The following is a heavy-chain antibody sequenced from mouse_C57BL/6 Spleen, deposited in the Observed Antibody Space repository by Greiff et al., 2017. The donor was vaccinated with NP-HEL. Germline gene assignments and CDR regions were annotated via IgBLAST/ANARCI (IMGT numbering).Heavy chain of an antibody. CDR1: GFTFSSYA. Sequence: EVKLVESGEGLVKPGGSLKLSCAASGFTFSSYAMSWVRQTPEQRLEWVAYISSGGDYIYYADTVKGRFTISRDNARNTLYLQMSSLTSEDTAMYYCTRLPSWEGLFDDWGQGTTLTVSS. CDR3: TRLPSWEGLFDD. D-gene: IGHD4-1*01. V-gene: IGHV5-9-1*02. J-gene: IGHJ2*01. CDR2: ISSGGDYI.